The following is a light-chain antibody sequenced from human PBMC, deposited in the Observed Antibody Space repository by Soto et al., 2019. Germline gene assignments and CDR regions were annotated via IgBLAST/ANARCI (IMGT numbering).Light chain of an antibody. J-gene: IGKJ2*01. CDR3: QQYYTSPDT. CDR1: QSVLFRSDNKNY. Sequence: DIVMTQSPDSLAVSLGERATINCKSSQSVLFRSDNKNYLAWYQQRSGQPPKLLIYWASTRESGVPDRFSGSGSGTDFSLATSSLQAEDVAVYYCQQYYTSPDTFGQGTKLEIK. V-gene: IGKV4-1*01. CDR2: WAS.